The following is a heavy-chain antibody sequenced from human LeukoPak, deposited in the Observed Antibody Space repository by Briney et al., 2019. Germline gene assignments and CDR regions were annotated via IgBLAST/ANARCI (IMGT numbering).Heavy chain of an antibody. CDR2: IYYSGST. CDR3: ARDVYRWFDP. CDR1: GGSINSYY. Sequence: SETLSLTCTVSGGSINSYYWSWIRQPPGKGLEWIGYIYYSGSTNYNPSLKSRVTISVDTSKNQFSLKLSSVTAADTAVYYCARDVYRWFDPWGQGTLVTVSS. D-gene: IGHD5/OR15-5a*01. V-gene: IGHV4-59*01. J-gene: IGHJ5*02.